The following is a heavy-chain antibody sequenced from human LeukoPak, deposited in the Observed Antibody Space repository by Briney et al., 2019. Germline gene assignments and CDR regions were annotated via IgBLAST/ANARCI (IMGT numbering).Heavy chain of an antibody. Sequence: SETLSLTCAVYGGSFSGYYWSWIRQPPGKGLEWIGEINHSGSTNYNPSLKSRVTISVDTSKNQFSLKLSSVTAADTAVYYCAGSSPNTLGELSPYYYYYMDVWGKGTTVTVSS. J-gene: IGHJ6*03. D-gene: IGHD3-16*02. CDR3: AGSSPNTLGELSPYYYYYMDV. CDR2: INHSGST. V-gene: IGHV4-34*01. CDR1: GGSFSGYY.